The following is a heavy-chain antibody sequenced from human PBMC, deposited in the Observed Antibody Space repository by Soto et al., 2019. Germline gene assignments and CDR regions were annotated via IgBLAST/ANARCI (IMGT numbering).Heavy chain of an antibody. D-gene: IGHD4-17*01. CDR1: GFTFSSYG. Sequence: GGSLRLSCAASGFTFSSYGMHWVRQAPGKGLELVAVISYDGSNKYYADSVKGRFTISRDNSKNTLYLQMNSLRAEDTAVYYCAKGNYGDSTYYYYGMDVWGQGTTVTVSS. CDR3: AKGNYGDSTYYYYGMDV. CDR2: ISYDGSNK. J-gene: IGHJ6*02. V-gene: IGHV3-30*18.